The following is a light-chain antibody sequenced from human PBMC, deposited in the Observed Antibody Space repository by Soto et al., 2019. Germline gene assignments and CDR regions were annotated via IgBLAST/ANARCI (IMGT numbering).Light chain of an antibody. Sequence: QSALTQPASVSGSLGQSITISCTGTSSDVGGYNYVSWYQQDPGKAPKLLIYEVSNRPSGVSNRFSGSKSGNTASLTISGLQADDEADYYCSSYTSSSTTVFGTGTKLTVL. CDR3: SSYTSSSTTV. CDR2: EVS. CDR1: SSDVGGYNY. J-gene: IGLJ1*01. V-gene: IGLV2-14*01.